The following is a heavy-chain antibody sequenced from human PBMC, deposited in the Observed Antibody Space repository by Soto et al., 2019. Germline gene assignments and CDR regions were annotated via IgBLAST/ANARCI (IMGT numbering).Heavy chain of an antibody. CDR1: GFTFSSYS. J-gene: IGHJ6*02. V-gene: IGHV3-21*01. D-gene: IGHD4-17*01. CDR2: ISSSSSYI. CDR3: ARDTVGWLQQAGMDV. Sequence: GGSLRLSCAASGFTFSSYSMNWVRQAPGKGLEWVSSISSSSSYIYYADSVKGRFTISRDNAKNSLYLQMNSLRAEDTAVYYCARDTVGWLQQAGMDVWGQGTTVTVSS.